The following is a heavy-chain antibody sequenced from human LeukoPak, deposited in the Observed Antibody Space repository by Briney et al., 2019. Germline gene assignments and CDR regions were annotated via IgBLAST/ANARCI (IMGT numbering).Heavy chain of an antibody. CDR2: IYHSGST. J-gene: IGHJ6*03. V-gene: IGHV4-38-2*01. D-gene: IGHD2-2*01. CDR1: GYSISSGYY. CDR3: AQLLSRYYYYYMDV. Sequence: SETLSLTCAVSGYSISSGYYWGWIRQPPGKGLEWIGSIYHSGSTYYNPSLKSRVTISVDTSKNQFSLKLSSVTAADTAVYYCAQLLSRYYYYYMDVWGKGTTVTVSS.